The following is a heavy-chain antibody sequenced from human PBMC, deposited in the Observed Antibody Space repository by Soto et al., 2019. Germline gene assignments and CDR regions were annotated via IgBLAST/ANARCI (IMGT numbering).Heavy chain of an antibody. D-gene: IGHD3-10*01. CDR3: AKDGGVRGVIQSYGDY. CDR1: GFTFSSYA. V-gene: IGHV3-23*01. CDR2: ISGSGGST. Sequence: GGSLRLSCAASGFTFSSYAMSWVRQAPGKGLEWVSAISGSGGSTYYADSVKGRFTISRDNSKNTLYLQMNSLRAEDTAVYYCAKDGGVRGVIQSYGDYWGQGTLVTVSS. J-gene: IGHJ4*02.